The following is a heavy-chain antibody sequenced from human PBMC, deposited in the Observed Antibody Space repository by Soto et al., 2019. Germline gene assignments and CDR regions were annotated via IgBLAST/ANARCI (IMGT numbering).Heavy chain of an antibody. CDR3: AKDIGTSTSTALSSFAIDY. J-gene: IGHJ4*02. Sequence: GGSLRLSCAVSGFTFRNYGIHWVRQAPGKGLQWVADISYDGTNKYYADSVKGRFTISRDNSKNTLYLQMDSLRSEDTAVYYCAKDIGTSTSTALSSFAIDYWGQGTLVTVSS. V-gene: IGHV3-30*18. D-gene: IGHD6-6*01. CDR1: GFTFRNYG. CDR2: ISYDGTNK.